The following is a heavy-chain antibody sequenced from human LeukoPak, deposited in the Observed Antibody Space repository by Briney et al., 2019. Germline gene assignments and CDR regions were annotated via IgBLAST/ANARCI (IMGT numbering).Heavy chain of an antibody. CDR1: GGSISSYY. CDR2: IYYSGST. J-gene: IGHJ6*04. V-gene: IGHV4-59*01. CDR3: AREPYYYDSSGYWDV. Sequence: PSETLSLTCTVSGGSISSYYWSWIRQPPGKGLEWIGYIYYSGSTNYNPSLKSRVTISVDTSKNQFSLKLSSVTAADTAVYYCAREPYYYDSSGYWDVWGKGTTVTVSS. D-gene: IGHD3-22*01.